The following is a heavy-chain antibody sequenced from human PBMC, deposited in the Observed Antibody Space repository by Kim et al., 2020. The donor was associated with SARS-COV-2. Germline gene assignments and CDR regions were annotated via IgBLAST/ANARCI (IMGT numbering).Heavy chain of an antibody. CDR3: ARVGRYGGNSGPDY. J-gene: IGHJ4*02. CDR2: INAGNGNT. CDR1: GYTFTSYA. Sequence: ASVKVSCKASGYTFTSYAMHWVRQAPGQRLEWMGWINAGNGNTKYSQKFQGRVTITRDTSASTAYMELSSLRSEDTAVYYCARVGRYGGNSGPDYWGQGTLVTVSS. D-gene: IGHD4-17*01. V-gene: IGHV1-3*01.